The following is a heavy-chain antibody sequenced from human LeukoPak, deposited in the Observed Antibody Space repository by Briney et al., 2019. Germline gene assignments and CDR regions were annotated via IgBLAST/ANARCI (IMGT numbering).Heavy chain of an antibody. CDR3: ARQSQEYGFDY. J-gene: IGHJ4*02. V-gene: IGHV4-34*01. CDR2: INHSGST. CDR1: GGSFSGYY. D-gene: IGHD2-2*01. Sequence: SETLSLTCAVYGGSFSGYYWSWIRQPLGKGLEWIGEINHSGSTNYNPSLKSRVTISVDTSKNQFSLKLSSVTAADTAVYYCARQSQEYGFDYWGQGTLVTVSS.